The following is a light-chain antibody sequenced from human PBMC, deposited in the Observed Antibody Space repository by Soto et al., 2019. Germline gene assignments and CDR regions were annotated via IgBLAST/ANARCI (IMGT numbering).Light chain of an antibody. CDR3: CSYAGRYTYV. V-gene: IGLV2-11*02. J-gene: IGLJ1*01. CDR1: SSDIGQYNA. CDR2: DAT. Sequence: QSALTQPHSVSGSPGQSVTISCTGTSSDIGQYNAVSWYQQHPGKAPKLIIYDATKWPSGVPERFSGSKSGNTASLTISGLQAEDEADYYCCSYAGRYTYVFGAGTKLTVL.